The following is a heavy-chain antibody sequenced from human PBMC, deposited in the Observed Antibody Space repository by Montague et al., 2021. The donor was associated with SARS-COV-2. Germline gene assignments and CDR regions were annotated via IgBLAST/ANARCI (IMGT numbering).Heavy chain of an antibody. Sequence: SETLSLTCAVSRGSLSNYYWTWIRRSPGKGLEWIGEINQGGAPNYTPSLKSRVTISLDTSKKQISLKLNSVTVADTAVFFCARGRPVQGSFRHFDSISSGALDIWAQGSLVIVSS. CDR3: ARGRPVQGSFRHFDSISSGALDI. V-gene: IGHV4-34*01. D-gene: IGHD3-9*01. CDR1: RGSLSNYY. J-gene: IGHJ3*02. CDR2: INQGGAP.